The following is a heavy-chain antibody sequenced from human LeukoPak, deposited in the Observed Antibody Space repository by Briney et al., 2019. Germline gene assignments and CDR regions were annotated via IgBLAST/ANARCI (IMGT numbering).Heavy chain of an antibody. Sequence: ASVKVSCKASGYTFTGYYMHWVRQAPGQGLEWMGWINPNSGGTNYAQKFQGRVTMTRDTSISTAYMELSRLRSDDTAVYYCARGSTYYDFWSGPDYWGQGTLVTVSS. CDR3: ARGSTYYDFWSGPDY. CDR2: INPNSGGT. J-gene: IGHJ4*02. CDR1: GYTFTGYY. V-gene: IGHV1-2*02. D-gene: IGHD3-3*01.